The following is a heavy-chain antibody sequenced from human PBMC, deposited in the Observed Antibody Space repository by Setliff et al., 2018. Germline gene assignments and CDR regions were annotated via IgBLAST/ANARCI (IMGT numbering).Heavy chain of an antibody. CDR3: ARHRAVAGAYYFDF. CDR2: IYYSGNT. V-gene: IGHV4-39*01. CDR1: GGSISSSRYY. J-gene: IGHJ4*02. Sequence: SETLSLTCTVSGGSISSSRYYWGWIRQPPGKRLEWIGSIYYSGNTYYNASLKGRVTISGDTSKTQFTLKLTAVTAADTAIYYCARHRAVAGAYYFDFWGQGTLVTVSS. D-gene: IGHD6-19*01.